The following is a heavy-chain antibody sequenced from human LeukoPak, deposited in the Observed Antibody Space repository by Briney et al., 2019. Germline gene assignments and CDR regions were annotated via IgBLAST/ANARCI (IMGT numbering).Heavy chain of an antibody. CDR1: GGSISISSYY. J-gene: IGHJ3*02. Sequence: SETLSLTCTVSGGSISISSYYWSWIRQSPGKGLEWIGYVFYSGKTDYSPSLGSRVSMSVDTSKNQFSLKVTSVTAADTAVYYCARDTNLRDSFDIWGQGTMVTVSS. D-gene: IGHD2-8*01. V-gene: IGHV4-61*01. CDR2: VFYSGKT. CDR3: ARDTNLRDSFDI.